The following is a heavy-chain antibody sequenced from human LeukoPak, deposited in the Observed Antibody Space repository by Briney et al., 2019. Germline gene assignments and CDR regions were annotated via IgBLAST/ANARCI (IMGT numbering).Heavy chain of an antibody. CDR2: FDPRNGGT. CDR1: GYSLTELS. D-gene: IGHD2-2*02. V-gene: IGHV1-24*01. Sequence: TSVRVSYKVSGYSLTELSIHWVRQAPGKGLEWLGGFDPRNGGTYFAQNLQGRVNLTEDTSTDTSSMELRRLKSDDTAVYYCTTSDRQFCSPSACYMPFDYWGQGSLVTVSS. J-gene: IGHJ4*02. CDR3: TTSDRQFCSPSACYMPFDY.